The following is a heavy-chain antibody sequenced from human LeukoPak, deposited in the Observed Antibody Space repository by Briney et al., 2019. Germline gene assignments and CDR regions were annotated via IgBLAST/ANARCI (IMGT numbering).Heavy chain of an antibody. V-gene: IGHV3-53*01. CDR2: IYSDNT. D-gene: IGHD6-19*01. CDR3: ARVVGSSGWYLGY. CDR1: GFTVSSNS. Sequence: GGSLRLSCTVSGFTVSSNSMSWVRQAPGKGLEWVSFIYSDNTHYSDSVKGRFTISRDNSKNTLYLQMNSLRAEDTAVYYCARVVGSSGWYLGYWGQGTLVTVSS. J-gene: IGHJ4*02.